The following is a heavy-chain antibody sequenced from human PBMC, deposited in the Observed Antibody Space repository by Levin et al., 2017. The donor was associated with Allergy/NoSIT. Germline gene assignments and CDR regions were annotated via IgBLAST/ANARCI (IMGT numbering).Heavy chain of an antibody. V-gene: IGHV3-33*01. CDR1: GFTFSSYG. D-gene: IGHD2-2*01. J-gene: IGHJ5*02. CDR2: IWYDGSNK. CDR3: ARAVPAADILQISAGWFDP. Sequence: GGSLRLSCAASGFTFSSYGMHWVRQAPGKGLEWVAVIWYDGSNKYYADSVKGRFTISRDNSKNTLYLQMNSLRAEDTAVYYCARAVPAADILQISAGWFDPWGQGTLVTVSS.